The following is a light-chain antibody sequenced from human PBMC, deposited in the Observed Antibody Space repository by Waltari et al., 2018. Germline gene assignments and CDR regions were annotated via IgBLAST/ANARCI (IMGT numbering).Light chain of an antibody. V-gene: IGLV1-40*01. CDR2: GNN. J-gene: IGLJ3*02. CDR3: RSYDSTLSGWV. Sequence: QSVLTQPPSVSAAHGQTVTIACAGSNANIVAGIDTFCYRQFPGPAPRLLMVGNNSRPSRLPARFSVSQSGTSASLAIAEFRNEDEADYHCRSYDSTLSGWVFGGGTKLPVL. CDR1: NANIVAGID.